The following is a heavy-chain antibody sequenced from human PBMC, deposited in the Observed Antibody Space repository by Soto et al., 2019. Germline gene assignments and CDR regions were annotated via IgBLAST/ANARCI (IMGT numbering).Heavy chain of an antibody. D-gene: IGHD5-18*01. CDR3: ARVGWGYSYGFDY. Sequence: SVKVSCKASGGTFSSYAISWVRQAPGQGLEWMGGIIPIFGTANYAQKFQGRVTITADESTSTAYMELSSLRSEDTAVYYCARVGWGYSYGFDYWGQGTLVTVSS. J-gene: IGHJ4*02. CDR1: GGTFSSYA. V-gene: IGHV1-69*13. CDR2: IIPIFGTA.